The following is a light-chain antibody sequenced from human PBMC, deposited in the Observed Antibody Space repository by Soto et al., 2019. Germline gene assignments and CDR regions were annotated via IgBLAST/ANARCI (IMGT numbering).Light chain of an antibody. J-gene: IGKJ1*01. CDR3: QQYDGYPWT. CDR2: DAS. V-gene: IGKV1-5*01. CDR1: QSISSW. Sequence: IQMTQSPATLSASVGDRVTITCRASQSISSWLAWYQQKPGKAPSLLIYDASSLKSGVPSRSSGSGSGTELTLTISSLQPDDFKTYYCQQYDGYPWTFGPGTKVDIK.